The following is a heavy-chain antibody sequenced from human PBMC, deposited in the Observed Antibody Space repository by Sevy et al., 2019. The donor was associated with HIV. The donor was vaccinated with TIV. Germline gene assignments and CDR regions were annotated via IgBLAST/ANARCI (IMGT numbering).Heavy chain of an antibody. CDR1: GGSISSGSYY. Sequence: SETVSLTCTVSGGSISSGSYYWSWIRQPAGKGLEWIGRIYTSGSTNYNPSLKSRVTISVDTSKNQFSLKLSSVTAADTAVYYCARGGGNSFLDAFDIWGQGTMVTVSS. D-gene: IGHD2-21*02. CDR2: IYTSGST. CDR3: ARGGGNSFLDAFDI. J-gene: IGHJ3*02. V-gene: IGHV4-61*02.